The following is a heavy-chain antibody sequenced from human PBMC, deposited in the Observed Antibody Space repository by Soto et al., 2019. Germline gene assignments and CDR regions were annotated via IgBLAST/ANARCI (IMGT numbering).Heavy chain of an antibody. CDR2: INHSGST. Sequence: QVQLQQWGAGLLKPSETLSPTCAVYGGSFSGYYWSWIRQPPGKGLEWIGEINHSGSTNYNPSLKSRVTISVDTSKNQFSLKLSSVTAADTAVYYCAGQQIWFGELKGHNYYYYYGMDVWGQGTTVTVSS. J-gene: IGHJ6*02. CDR3: AGQQIWFGELKGHNYYYYYGMDV. D-gene: IGHD3-10*01. CDR1: GGSFSGYY. V-gene: IGHV4-34*01.